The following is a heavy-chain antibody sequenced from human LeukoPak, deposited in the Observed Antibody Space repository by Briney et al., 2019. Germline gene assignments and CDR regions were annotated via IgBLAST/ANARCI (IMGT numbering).Heavy chain of an antibody. CDR1: GGSISSGGYY. CDR2: IYYSGST. Sequence: PSETLSLTCTVSGGSISSGGYYWSWIRQHPGKGLEWIGYIYYSGSTYYNPSLKSRVTISVDTSKNQSSLKLSSVTAADTAVYYCARADSSGSSAYWGQGTLVTVSS. CDR3: ARADSSGSSAY. V-gene: IGHV4-31*03. D-gene: IGHD3-22*01. J-gene: IGHJ4*02.